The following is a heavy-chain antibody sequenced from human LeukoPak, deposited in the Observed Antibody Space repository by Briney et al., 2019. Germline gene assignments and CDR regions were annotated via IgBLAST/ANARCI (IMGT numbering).Heavy chain of an antibody. CDR3: ARGSGDFDL. J-gene: IGHJ2*01. D-gene: IGHD7-27*01. CDR2: INHTGGT. Sequence: PSETLSLTCAVYGGSFTGYYWSWIRQPPGKGLEWIGEINHTGGTNYNPSLKSRVTMSVDTSKNQFSLKLHSVTAADTAVYYCARGSGDFDLWGRGTLVTVSS. V-gene: IGHV4-34*01. CDR1: GGSFTGYY.